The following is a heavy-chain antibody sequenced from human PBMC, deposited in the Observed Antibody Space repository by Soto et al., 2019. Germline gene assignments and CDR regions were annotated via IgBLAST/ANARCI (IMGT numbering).Heavy chain of an antibody. V-gene: IGHV4-39*01. D-gene: IGHD6-19*01. Sequence: LPETLSLTCTVSGGSISSSSYYWGWIRQPPGKGLEWIGSIYYSGSTYYNPSLKSRVTISVDTSKNQFSLKLSSVTAADTAVYYCARCGYSSGWTRRGYYYYGMDVWGQGTTVTVSS. CDR3: ARCGYSSGWTRRGYYYYGMDV. CDR1: GGSISSSSYY. CDR2: IYYSGST. J-gene: IGHJ6*02.